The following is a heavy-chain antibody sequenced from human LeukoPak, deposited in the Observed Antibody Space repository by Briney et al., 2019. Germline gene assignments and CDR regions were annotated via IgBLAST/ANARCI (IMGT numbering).Heavy chain of an antibody. CDR2: IYYSGST. J-gene: IGHJ5*02. D-gene: IGHD5-18*01. CDR1: GGSISSGDYY. Sequence: PSETLSLTCTVSGGSISSGDYYWSWIRQPPGKGLEWIGYIYYSGSTYYNTSLKSRVTISVDTSKNQFSLKLSSVTAADTAVYYCARALWSEGFDPWGQGTLVTVSS. CDR3: ARALWSEGFDP. V-gene: IGHV4-30-4*01.